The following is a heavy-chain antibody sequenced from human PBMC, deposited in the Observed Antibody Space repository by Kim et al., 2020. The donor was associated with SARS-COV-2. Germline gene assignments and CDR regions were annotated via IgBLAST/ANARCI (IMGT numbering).Heavy chain of an antibody. D-gene: IGHD2-21*02. CDR2: IYYSGST. CDR1: GGSISSGGYY. Sequence: SETLSLTCTVSGGSISSGGYYWSWIRQHPGKGLEWIGYIYYSGSTYYNPSLKSRVTISVDTSKNQFSLKLSSVTAADTAVYYCARDRWRYGGNSHYFDYWGQGTLVTVSS. V-gene: IGHV4-31*03. CDR3: ARDRWRYGGNSHYFDY. J-gene: IGHJ4*02.